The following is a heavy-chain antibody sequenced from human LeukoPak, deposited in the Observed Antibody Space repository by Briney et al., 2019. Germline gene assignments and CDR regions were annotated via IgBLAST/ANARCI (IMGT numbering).Heavy chain of an antibody. Sequence: GRSLRLSCAASGFTFSSYGMHWVRQAPGKGLEWVAVISYDGSNKYYADSVKGRFTISRDNSKNTLYLQMNSLRAEDTAVYYCARDRTTTVPLDGMDVWGQGTTVTVSS. D-gene: IGHD1-1*01. CDR1: GFTFSSYG. CDR2: ISYDGSNK. CDR3: ARDRTTTVPLDGMDV. J-gene: IGHJ6*02. V-gene: IGHV3-30*03.